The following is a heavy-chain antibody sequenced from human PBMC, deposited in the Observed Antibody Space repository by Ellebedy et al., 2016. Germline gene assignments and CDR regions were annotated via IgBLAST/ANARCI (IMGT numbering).Heavy chain of an antibody. CDR2: ISADGSKD. J-gene: IGHJ5*02. Sequence: GESLKISXAASGFSFSLYAMHWVRQAPGKGLQWVAIISADGSKDSYADSVTGRFTISRDNSKNTVYPQMNSLRTEDTAVYYCARDSQAFYSSRIDPWGQGTLVAVSS. D-gene: IGHD4-11*01. CDR1: GFSFSLYA. V-gene: IGHV3-30-3*01. CDR3: ARDSQAFYSSRIDP.